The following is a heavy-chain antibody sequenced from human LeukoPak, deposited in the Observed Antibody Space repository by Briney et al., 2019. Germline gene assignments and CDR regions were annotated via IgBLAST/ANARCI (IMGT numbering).Heavy chain of an antibody. Sequence: PSETLSLTCTVPVGSISSDSYYWAWIRQPPGKGLEWIASIYYSGSTYYNPSLKSRVTISVDTSRNQFSLKLSSVTAADTAVYYCASLAVAGLSEGYWGQGTLVIVSS. CDR3: ASLAVAGLSEGY. V-gene: IGHV4-39*01. J-gene: IGHJ4*02. CDR2: IYYSGST. CDR1: VGSISSDSYY. D-gene: IGHD6-19*01.